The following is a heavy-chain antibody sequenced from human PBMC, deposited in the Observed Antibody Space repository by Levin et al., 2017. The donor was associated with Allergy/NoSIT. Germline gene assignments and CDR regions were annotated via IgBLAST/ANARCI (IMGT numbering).Heavy chain of an antibody. Sequence: GESLKISCAASGFTFSNYALNWVRKAPGKGLEWVSAISSSGGGTYYADSVKGRIIISRDNFKDTLFLQMDTLRAEVTAVCYCAKGLAAVGQDSGYGIDYWGQGTLVTVSS. V-gene: IGHV3-23*01. CDR1: GFTFSNYA. D-gene: IGHD5-12*01. J-gene: IGHJ4*02. CDR3: AKGLAAVGQDSGYGIDY. CDR2: ISSSGGGT.